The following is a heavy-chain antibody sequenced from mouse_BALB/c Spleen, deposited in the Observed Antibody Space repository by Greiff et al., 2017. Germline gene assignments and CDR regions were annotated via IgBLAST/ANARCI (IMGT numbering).Heavy chain of an antibody. CDR3: APIATVAY. CDR1: GFNIKDTY. D-gene: IGHD1-1*01. J-gene: IGHJ3*01. V-gene: IGHV14-3*02. CDR2: IDPANGNT. Sequence: VQLQQPGAELVKPGASVKLSCTASGFNIKDTYMHWVKQRPEQGLEWIGRIDPANGNTKYDPKFQGKATITADTSSNTAYLQLSSLTSEDTAVYYCAPIATVAYWGQGTLVTVSA.